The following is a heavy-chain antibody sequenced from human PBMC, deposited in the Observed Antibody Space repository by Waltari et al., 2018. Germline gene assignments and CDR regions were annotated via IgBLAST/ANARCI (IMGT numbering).Heavy chain of an antibody. V-gene: IGHV4-59*01. CDR2: IYYIGTT. CDR3: ARAADPDPYYYYGMDV. Sequence: QLQESGPGIVQPSETLSLTCTVSGGSIRSYYWSWIRQPRGKGLESIGCIYYIGTTNSDPALMSRVTLSVDASKNLFSLKLSSVTAADTAVYYCARAADPDPYYYYGMDVWGQGTTVTVSS. J-gene: IGHJ6*01. CDR1: GGSIRSYY.